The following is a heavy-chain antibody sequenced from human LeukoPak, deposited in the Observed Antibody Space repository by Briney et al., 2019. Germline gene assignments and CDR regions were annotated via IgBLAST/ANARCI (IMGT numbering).Heavy chain of an antibody. J-gene: IGHJ4*02. CDR3: AREPPYYDSSGYYDY. CDR1: GFTFSSYW. V-gene: IGHV3-7*01. CDR2: IKQDGSEK. D-gene: IGHD3-22*01. Sequence: GGSLRLSCAASGFTFSSYWMSWVRQAPGKGLEWVANIKQDGSEKYYVDSVKGRFTISRDNAKNSLYLQMNSLRAEDTAVYYCAREPPYYDSSGYYDYWGQGTLVTVSS.